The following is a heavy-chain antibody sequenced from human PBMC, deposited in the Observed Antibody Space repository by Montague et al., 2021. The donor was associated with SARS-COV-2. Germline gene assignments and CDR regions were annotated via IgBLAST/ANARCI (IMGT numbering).Heavy chain of an antibody. Sequence: SLRLSCAASGFTFGSYSVNWVRQAPGKGLEWISYISSSTNIIYYADSVKGRFTISRDNARNSLYLQMNSLRVDDTAVYYCAEDLVLRAARPDALDVWGQGTVVTVSS. V-gene: IGHV3-48*04. CDR1: GFTFGSYS. CDR2: ISSSTNII. CDR3: AEDLVLRAARPDALDV. D-gene: IGHD6-6*01. J-gene: IGHJ3*01.